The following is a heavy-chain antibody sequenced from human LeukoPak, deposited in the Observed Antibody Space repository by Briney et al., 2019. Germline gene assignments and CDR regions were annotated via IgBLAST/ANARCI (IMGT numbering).Heavy chain of an antibody. Sequence: GGSLRLSCAASGFTFSSSAMNWVRQAPGKGLEWVSGISGSGRSTYYADSVKGRFTTSRDNSKNTLYLQMNSLRGEDTAVYYCAHGGEAGPQVYWGQGTLVTVSS. CDR1: GFTFSSSA. CDR2: ISGSGRST. V-gene: IGHV3-23*01. D-gene: IGHD3-16*01. CDR3: AHGGEAGPQVY. J-gene: IGHJ4*02.